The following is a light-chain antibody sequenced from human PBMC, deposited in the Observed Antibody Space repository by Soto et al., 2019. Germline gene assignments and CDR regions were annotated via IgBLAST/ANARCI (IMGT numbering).Light chain of an antibody. J-gene: IGKJ4*01. CDR3: QQLESYPST. CDR2: RAS. CDR1: QSLSGNY. Sequence: ENVLAQSPGTLSLSPGDGATLSCRASQSLSGNYLAWYQQKPGQAPRVLIYRASIRATGISDRFSGSGSGTDFTLTISSLQPEDFATYYCQQLESYPSTFGGGTKVDIK. V-gene: IGKV3-20*01.